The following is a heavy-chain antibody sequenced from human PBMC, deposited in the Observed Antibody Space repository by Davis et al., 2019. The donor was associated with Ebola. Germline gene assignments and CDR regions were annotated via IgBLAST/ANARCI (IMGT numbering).Heavy chain of an antibody. V-gene: IGHV3-43*02. D-gene: IGHD6-13*01. J-gene: IGHJ6*02. Sequence: GGSLRLSCAAAGFTFDPYAMYWVRQRPGKGLEWVSLINGDGDHTYYTDSVKGRFTISRDNNKESLYIPINSLRSEDTALYFCARGPMPSWYADYYKYGMDVWGQGTTVTASS. CDR2: INGDGDHT. CDR3: ARGPMPSWYADYYKYGMDV. CDR1: GFTFDPYA.